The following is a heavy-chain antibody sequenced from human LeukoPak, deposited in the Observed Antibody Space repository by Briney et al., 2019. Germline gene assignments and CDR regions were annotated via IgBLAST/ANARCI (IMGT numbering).Heavy chain of an antibody. J-gene: IGHJ4*02. CDR1: GFSFSVYS. CDR3: TRDGAVAGD. CDR2: ISSSSSII. Sequence: GGSLRLSCAASGFSFSVYSMNWVRQAPGQGLEWLSYISSSSSIIYYAESVKGRFTISRDDAKNSLYLQMNSLRAEDTAVYYCTRDGAVAGDWGQGTLVTVSS. V-gene: IGHV3-48*04. D-gene: IGHD6-19*01.